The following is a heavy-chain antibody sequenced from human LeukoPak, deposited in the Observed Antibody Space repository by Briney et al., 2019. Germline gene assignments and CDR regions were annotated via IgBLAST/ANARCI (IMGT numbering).Heavy chain of an antibody. Sequence: PSETLSLTCAVHGGSFSGYYWGWIRQSPGKGLEWIGEINHSGSANYNPSLKSRVTISVDTSKNQFSLKLSSVTAADTAVYYCARGHDIVVVPAASWFDPWGQGTLVTVSS. CDR3: ARGHDIVVVPAASWFDP. CDR2: INHSGSA. V-gene: IGHV4-34*01. CDR1: GGSFSGYY. D-gene: IGHD2-2*01. J-gene: IGHJ5*02.